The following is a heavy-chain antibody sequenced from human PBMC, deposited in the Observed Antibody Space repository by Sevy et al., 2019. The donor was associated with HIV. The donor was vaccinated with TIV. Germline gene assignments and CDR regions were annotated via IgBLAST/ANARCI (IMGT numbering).Heavy chain of an antibody. V-gene: IGHV3-23*01. D-gene: IGHD6-13*01. Sequence: GGSLRLSCAASGFTFSSYAMSWVRQAPGKGLEWVSAISCSGGSTYYADSVKGRFTISRDNSKNTLYLQMNSLRAEDTAVYYCAKSVGQQLDSGYFQHWGQGTLVTVSS. J-gene: IGHJ1*01. CDR2: ISCSGGST. CDR1: GFTFSSYA. CDR3: AKSVGQQLDSGYFQH.